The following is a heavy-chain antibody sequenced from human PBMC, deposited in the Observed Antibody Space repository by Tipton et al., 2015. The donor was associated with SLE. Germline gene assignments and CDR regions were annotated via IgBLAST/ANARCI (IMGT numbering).Heavy chain of an antibody. CDR1: GGYISTGTYY. Sequence: TLSLTCTVSGGYISTGTYYWSWIRQPAGKGLEWIGRIYTSGSTNYNPSLKSRLTISVDTSKNQFSLNLSSVTAADTAVYYCATTMTTTASYGAFDMWGQGTRVSVSS. D-gene: IGHD4-17*01. CDR3: ATTMTTTASYGAFDM. V-gene: IGHV4-61*02. CDR2: IYTSGST. J-gene: IGHJ3*02.